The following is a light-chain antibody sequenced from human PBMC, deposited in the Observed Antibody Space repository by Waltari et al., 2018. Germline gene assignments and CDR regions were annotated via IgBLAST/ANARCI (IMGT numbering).Light chain of an antibody. V-gene: IGKV2-28*01. J-gene: IGKJ2*01. CDR2: LGS. CDR1: QGLLHSNGKNY. Sequence: DIVMTQSPLSPPVTPGEPASISCRSSQGLLHSNGKNYLDWYVQKPGQSPQLLIYLGSNRASGVPDRFSGSGSGTEFTLKISRVEADDVGIYYCMQSLQSPPYTFGQGTKLEIK. CDR3: MQSLQSPPYT.